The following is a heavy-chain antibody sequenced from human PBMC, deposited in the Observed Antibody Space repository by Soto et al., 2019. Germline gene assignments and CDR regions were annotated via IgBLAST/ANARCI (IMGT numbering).Heavy chain of an antibody. J-gene: IGHJ5*02. D-gene: IGHD3-22*01. Sequence: GGSLRLSCAASGFTFSSYSMNWVRQAPGKGLEWVSSISSSSSYIYYADSVKGRFTISRDNAKNSLYLQMNSLRAEDTAVYYCARDRVARSGYPPGYNWFDPWGQGTLVTVSS. CDR3: ARDRVARSGYPPGYNWFDP. V-gene: IGHV3-21*01. CDR1: GFTFSSYS. CDR2: ISSSSSYI.